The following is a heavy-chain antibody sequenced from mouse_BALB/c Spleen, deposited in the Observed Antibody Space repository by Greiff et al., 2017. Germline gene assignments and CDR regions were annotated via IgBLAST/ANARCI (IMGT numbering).Heavy chain of an antibody. Sequence: EVKVVESGGGLVKPGGSLKLSCAASGFTFSSYTMSWVRQTPEKRLEWVATISSGGGNTYYPDSVKGRFTISRDNAKNNLYLQMSSLRSEDTALYYCARNYYGYGAMDYWGQGTSVTVSS. CDR1: GFTFSSYT. V-gene: IGHV5-9*03. CDR2: ISSGGGNT. J-gene: IGHJ4*01. CDR3: ARNYYGYGAMDY. D-gene: IGHD1-2*01.